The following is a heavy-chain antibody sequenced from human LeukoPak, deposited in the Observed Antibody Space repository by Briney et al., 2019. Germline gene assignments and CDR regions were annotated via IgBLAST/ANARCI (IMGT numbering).Heavy chain of an antibody. D-gene: IGHD2-15*01. V-gene: IGHV1-69*01. CDR3: ARDRYCSGGSCYSNWFDP. CDR2: IIPIFGTA. J-gene: IGHJ5*02. CDR1: GGTFSSYA. Sequence: SVKVSCKASGGTFSSYALSWVRQAPGQGLEWMGGIIPIFGTANYAQKFQGRVTITADESTSTAYMELSSLRSEDTAVYYCARDRYCSGGSCYSNWFDPWGQGTLVTVSS.